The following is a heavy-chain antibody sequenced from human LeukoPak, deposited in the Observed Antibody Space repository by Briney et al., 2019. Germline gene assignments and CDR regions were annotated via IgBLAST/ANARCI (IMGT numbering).Heavy chain of an antibody. CDR1: GDSLTEVP. J-gene: IGHJ6*04. Sequence: ASVKVSCKVSGDSLTEVPMYWVRQAPGKGLEWMGGFDPEEGETIYAQKFQGRVTMTEDTSTDTAYMELRSLRSEDTAIYYCATVRDFATIAVPGFNVWGKGTTVTVSS. V-gene: IGHV1-24*01. CDR3: ATVRDFATIAVPGFNV. D-gene: IGHD6-19*01. CDR2: FDPEEGET.